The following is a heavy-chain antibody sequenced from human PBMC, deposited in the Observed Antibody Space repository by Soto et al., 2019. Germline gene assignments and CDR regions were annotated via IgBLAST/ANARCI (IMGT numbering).Heavy chain of an antibody. J-gene: IGHJ4*02. D-gene: IGHD1-26*01. Sequence: QVLLVQSGAEVKKPGASVKVACKASGYTFTNYGISWVRQAPGQGLEWLGWISTYNGDRDFAQKVQGRVTMTTDTSTTTAYMEFRSLRSDDTAVYYCARSRAGGTWEQYPSFYFGYWGQGALVTVSS. CDR3: ARSRAGGTWEQYPSFYFGY. CDR1: GYTFTNYG. CDR2: ISTYNGDR. V-gene: IGHV1-18*01.